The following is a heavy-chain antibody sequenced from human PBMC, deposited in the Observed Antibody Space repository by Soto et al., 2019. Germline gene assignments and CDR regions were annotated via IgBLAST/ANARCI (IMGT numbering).Heavy chain of an antibody. J-gene: IGHJ5*02. D-gene: IGHD3-3*01. CDR3: AREGPGDFWSRFDD. CDR2: ISYHGSNK. V-gene: IGHV3-30-3*01. CDR1: GFTFNSFA. Sequence: QVHLVESGGGVVQPGRSLRLSCAASGFTFNSFAMHWVRQAPGKGLEWVAVISYHGSNKHYADSVEGRFTISRDNSKNTVYLQMNSLRGEDTAVYYGAREGPGDFWSRFDDWGQGTLVTVSS.